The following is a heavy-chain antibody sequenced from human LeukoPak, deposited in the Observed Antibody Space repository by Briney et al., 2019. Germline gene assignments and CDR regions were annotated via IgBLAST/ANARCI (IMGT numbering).Heavy chain of an antibody. Sequence: PSQTLSLTCTVSGASIGSGGYYWSWIRQPPGKGLEWIGYIFHSGSTYYNPSLKSRVTISVDRSKNQFSLNLTSVTAPDTAVYYCARDRGDGEDVFDIWGQGTVVTVSS. CDR3: ARDRGDGEDVFDI. J-gene: IGHJ3*02. V-gene: IGHV4-30-2*01. D-gene: IGHD5-24*01. CDR2: IFHSGST. CDR1: GASIGSGGYY.